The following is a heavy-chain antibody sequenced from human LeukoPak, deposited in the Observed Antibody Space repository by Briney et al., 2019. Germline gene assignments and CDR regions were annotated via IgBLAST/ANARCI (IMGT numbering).Heavy chain of an antibody. V-gene: IGHV4-39*01. CDR2: IYYSGRT. D-gene: IGHD1-7*01. CDR1: GGSINSSSYY. Sequence: WEPLTLTCTVSGGSINSSSYYWGWIRQPPGKGLEWIGSIYYSGRTYYNPSLKSRVTISVDTSKSQVSLKLSSVTAADTAVYYCARPEKNGNYHYWGQGTLVTVSS. CDR3: ARPEKNGNYHY. J-gene: IGHJ4*02.